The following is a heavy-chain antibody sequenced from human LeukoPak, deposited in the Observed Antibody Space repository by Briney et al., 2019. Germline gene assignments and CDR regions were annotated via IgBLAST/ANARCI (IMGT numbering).Heavy chain of an antibody. CDR2: ISGSGGST. V-gene: IGHV3-23*01. Sequence: PGGSLRLSCAASGFTFSSYAMSWVRQAPGKGLEWVSAISGSGGSTYYADSVKGRFTISRDNSKNTLYLQMNRLRAEDTAIYYCAKDSRSSGWYNWFDPWGQGTLVTVST. J-gene: IGHJ5*02. CDR1: GFTFSSYA. D-gene: IGHD6-19*01. CDR3: AKDSRSSGWYNWFDP.